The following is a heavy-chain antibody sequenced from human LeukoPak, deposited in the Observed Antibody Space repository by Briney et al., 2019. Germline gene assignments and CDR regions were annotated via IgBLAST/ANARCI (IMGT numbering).Heavy chain of an antibody. J-gene: IGHJ3*02. V-gene: IGHV3-30*03. Sequence: PGGSLRLSCAASGFTFSSYGVHWVRQAPGKGLEWVAVISYDGSNKYYADSVKGRFTISRDNSKNTLYLQMNSLRAEDTAVYYCARDKLDHGAFDIWGQGTMVTVSS. D-gene: IGHD1-26*01. CDR3: ARDKLDHGAFDI. CDR2: ISYDGSNK. CDR1: GFTFSSYG.